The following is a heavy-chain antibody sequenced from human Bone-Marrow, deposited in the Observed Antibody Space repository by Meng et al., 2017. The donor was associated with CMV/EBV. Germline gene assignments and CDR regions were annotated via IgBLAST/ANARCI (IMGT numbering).Heavy chain of an antibody. V-gene: IGHV4-59*01. J-gene: IGHJ4*02. D-gene: IGHD6-19*01. CDR2: IYYSGST. CDR3: ARNGYQWLAYCDY. Sequence: SETTSLTLAVYGGSISSYYWSWIRQPPGKGLEWIGYIYYSGSTNYNPSLKSRVTISVDTSKNQFSLKLSSVTAADTAVYFCARNGYQWLAYCDYWGQGTLVTVSS. CDR1: GGSISSYY.